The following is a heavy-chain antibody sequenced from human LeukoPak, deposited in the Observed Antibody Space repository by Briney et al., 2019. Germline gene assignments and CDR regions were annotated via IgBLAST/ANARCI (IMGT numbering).Heavy chain of an antibody. CDR3: AREDVYYDFWSGYYHGAYGMDV. CDR1: GFTFSSYA. D-gene: IGHD3-3*01. J-gene: IGHJ6*02. CDR2: ISYDGSNK. V-gene: IGHV3-30-3*01. Sequence: GGSLRLSCAASGFTFSSYAMHWVRQAPGKGLEWVAVISYDGSNKYYADSVKGRFTISRDSSKNTLYLQMNSLRAEDTAVYYCAREDVYYDFWSGYYHGAYGMDVWGQGTTVTVSS.